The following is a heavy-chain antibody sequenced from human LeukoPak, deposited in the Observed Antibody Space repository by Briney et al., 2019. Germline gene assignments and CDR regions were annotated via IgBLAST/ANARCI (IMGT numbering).Heavy chain of an antibody. CDR3: ARHGDYGDYFDY. CDR1: GCSISSYY. V-gene: IGHV4-59*08. J-gene: IGHJ4*02. D-gene: IGHD4-17*01. Sequence: SETLSLTFTGSGCSISSYYWSWIRQPPGKGLEWMGYIYYSGSTNYNPSLKSRVTISVDTSKNQFSLNVGSVTAADTAVYYCARHGDYGDYFDYWGQGTLVTVSS. CDR2: IYYSGST.